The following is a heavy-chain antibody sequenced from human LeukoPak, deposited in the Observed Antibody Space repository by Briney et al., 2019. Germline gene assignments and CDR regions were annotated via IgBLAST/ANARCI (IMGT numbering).Heavy chain of an antibody. J-gene: IGHJ4*02. V-gene: IGHV3-7*01. D-gene: IGHD7-27*01. Sequence: GGSLRLSCAASGFTFSLYWMTWVRQHPGRGLEWVANIKQDGSEKFYLDSVKGRFTISKDNAKNAVYLQMNGLRAEDTAVYYCARDPPGAHFDYWGQGTLVTVSS. CDR2: IKQDGSEK. CDR1: GFTFSLYW. CDR3: ARDPPGAHFDY.